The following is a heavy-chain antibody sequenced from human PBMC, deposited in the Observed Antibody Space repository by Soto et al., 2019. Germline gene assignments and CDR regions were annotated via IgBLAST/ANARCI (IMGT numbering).Heavy chain of an antibody. D-gene: IGHD6-6*01. J-gene: IGHJ5*02. Sequence: GASVKVSCKASGYTFTSYGISWVRQAPGQGLEWMGWISAYNGNTNYAQKLQGRVTMTTDTSTSTAYLELRSLRSDDTAVYYCARDESIAARPSPPIPPLFDPWGQGTLVTVSS. CDR2: ISAYNGNT. CDR1: GYTFTSYG. CDR3: ARDESIAARPSPPIPPLFDP. V-gene: IGHV1-18*01.